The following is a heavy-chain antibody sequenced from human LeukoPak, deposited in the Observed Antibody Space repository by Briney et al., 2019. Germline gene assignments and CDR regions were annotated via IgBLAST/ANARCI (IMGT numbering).Heavy chain of an antibody. CDR2: INPNSGGT. CDR3: ARVNLAVTSSLDS. D-gene: IGHD2-21*02. Sequence: ASVKVSCKASGYTFTGYYMHWVRQAPGQGLEWMGWINPNSGGTNYAQKFQGRVTMTRDTSISTAYMELSRLTSDDTALYYCARVNLAVTSSLDSWGQGTLVTVSS. CDR1: GYTFTGYY. J-gene: IGHJ4*02. V-gene: IGHV1-2*02.